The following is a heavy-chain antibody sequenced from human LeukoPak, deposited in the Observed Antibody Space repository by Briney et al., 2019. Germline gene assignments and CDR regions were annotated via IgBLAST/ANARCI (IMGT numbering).Heavy chain of an antibody. D-gene: IGHD3-16*01. V-gene: IGHV1-58*01. CDR2: IVVGSGNT. Sequence: SVKVSCKASGFTFTSSAVQWVRQARGQRLEWIGWIVVGSGNTNYAQKFQERVTITRDMSTSTAYMELSSLRSEDTAVYYCAALGGFGPNPLDAFDIWGQGTMVTVSS. CDR1: GFTFTSSA. J-gene: IGHJ3*02. CDR3: AALGGFGPNPLDAFDI.